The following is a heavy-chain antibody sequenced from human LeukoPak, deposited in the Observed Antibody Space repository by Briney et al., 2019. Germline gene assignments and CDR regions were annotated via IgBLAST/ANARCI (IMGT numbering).Heavy chain of an antibody. Sequence: PGGSLRLSCAASGFTFSNAWMSWVRHAPGKGLEWVGRIKSKTDGGTTDYATPVKGRFNISRDDLKNTLYLQMNSLKTEDTAVYYCTTRVTGDDEYFQHWGQGTLVTVSS. CDR3: TTRVTGDDEYFQH. D-gene: IGHD2-21*02. V-gene: IGHV3-15*01. CDR1: GFTFSNAW. CDR2: IKSKTDGGTT. J-gene: IGHJ1*01.